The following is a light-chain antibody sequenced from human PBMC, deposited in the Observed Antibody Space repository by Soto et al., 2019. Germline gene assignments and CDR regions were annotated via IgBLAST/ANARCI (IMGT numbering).Light chain of an antibody. CDR1: SIGAKS. Sequence: ELTQPPSVSVAPGQTARISCGGNSIGAKSVHWYQQRPGQAPVLVVYDDDDRPSGIPERFSGSNSGNTATLTISGTQAMDEADYYCQAWDSSTALYVFGTGTKVTVL. CDR2: DDD. V-gene: IGLV3-21*02. J-gene: IGLJ1*01. CDR3: QAWDSSTALYV.